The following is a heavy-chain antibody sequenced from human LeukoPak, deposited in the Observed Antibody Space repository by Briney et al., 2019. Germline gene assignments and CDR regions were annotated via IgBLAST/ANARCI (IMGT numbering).Heavy chain of an antibody. J-gene: IGHJ6*02. V-gene: IGHV3-23*01. CDR2: ISGSGDNT. Sequence: GGSLRLSCAASGFTFSPYAMNWVRQAPGKGLEWVSTISGSGDNTYYADSVKGRFTISRDNSENTLYLQLNSLRAEDTALYFCARNSGYFYNSYGMDVWGQGTTVIVSS. CDR3: ARNSGYFYNSYGMDV. CDR1: GFTFSPYA. D-gene: IGHD5-12*01.